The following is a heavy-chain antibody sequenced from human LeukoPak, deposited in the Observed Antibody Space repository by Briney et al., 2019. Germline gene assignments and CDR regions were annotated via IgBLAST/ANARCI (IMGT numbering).Heavy chain of an antibody. V-gene: IGHV3-53*01. Sequence: PTGVSLRLSCAASGFTVITNDMTWVRQAPGKGLEWVSVPYSDGNTKYADSVQGGFTISRDNSKNTLYIEMNSLSPDDTAVYYCARGVEPLAANTLAYWGQGTLVTVSS. J-gene: IGHJ4*02. CDR2: PYSDGNT. D-gene: IGHD1-14*01. CDR1: GFTVITND. CDR3: ARGVEPLAANTLAY.